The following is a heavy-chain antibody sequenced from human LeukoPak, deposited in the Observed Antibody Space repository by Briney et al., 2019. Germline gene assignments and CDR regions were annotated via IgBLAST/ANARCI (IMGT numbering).Heavy chain of an antibody. V-gene: IGHV4-39*07. J-gene: IGHJ6*03. Sequence: SETLSLTCTVSGGSISSSSYYWGWIRRPPGKGLEWIGSIYYSGSTYYNPSLKSRVTISVDTSKNQFSLKLSSVTAADTAVYYCARDRRYCSSTSCWVMDVWGKGTTVTVSS. CDR2: IYYSGST. CDR3: ARDRRYCSSTSCWVMDV. D-gene: IGHD2-2*01. CDR1: GGSISSSSYY.